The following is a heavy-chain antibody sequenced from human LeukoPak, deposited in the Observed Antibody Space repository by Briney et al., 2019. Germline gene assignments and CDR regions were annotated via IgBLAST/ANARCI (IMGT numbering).Heavy chain of an antibody. V-gene: IGHV3-48*03. CDR3: AREGGSYYFVY. D-gene: IGHD1-26*01. CDR2: ISSGGNTI. J-gene: IGHJ4*02. Sequence: GGSLRLSCAASGFTFSSYEMNWVRQAPGKGLEWVSYISSGGNTIYYADSVKGRFSISRDNAKNSLYLQMNSLRAEDTAVYYCAREGGSYYFVYWGQGTLVTVSS. CDR1: GFTFSSYE.